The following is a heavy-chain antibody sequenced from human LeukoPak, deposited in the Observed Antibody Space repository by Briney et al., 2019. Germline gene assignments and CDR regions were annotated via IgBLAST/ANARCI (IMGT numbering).Heavy chain of an antibody. CDR1: GFILSGYW. J-gene: IGHJ4*02. D-gene: IGHD3-10*01. CDR2: IKQHGSEE. CDR3: ARDRGWPLDHFDY. V-gene: IGHV3-7*01. Sequence: GGSLRLSCAASGFILSGYWLSWVRQAPGKGLEWVANIKQHGSEEYYVDSVKGRFTISRDNAKNSLYLQMNSLRAEDTAVYYCARDRGWPLDHFDYRGQGTPVTVSS.